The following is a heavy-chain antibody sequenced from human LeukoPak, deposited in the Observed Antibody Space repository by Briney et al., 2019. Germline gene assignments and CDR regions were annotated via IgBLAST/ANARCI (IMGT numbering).Heavy chain of an antibody. CDR2: IRSKAYGGTT. CDR3: TRDEGSSSDPRHFYYYGMDV. CDR1: GFTFGDYA. V-gene: IGHV3-49*04. Sequence: GGSLRLSCTASGFTFGDYAMSWVRQAPGKGLEWVGFIRSKAYGGTTEYAASVRGRFTISRDDSKSIAYLQTNSLKTEDTAVYCCTRDEGSSSDPRHFYYYGMDVWGQGTTVTVSS. D-gene: IGHD6-13*01. J-gene: IGHJ6*02.